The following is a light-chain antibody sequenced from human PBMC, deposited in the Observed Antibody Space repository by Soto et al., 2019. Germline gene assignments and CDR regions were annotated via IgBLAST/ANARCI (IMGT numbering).Light chain of an antibody. J-gene: IGKJ1*01. V-gene: IGKV1-5*03. Sequence: DIQMTQSPSPLSASVGDRVILTCRASQSISTWLAWYQQKAGKAPKLLIYKASSLESGVPSRFSGSGSGTEFTLTISSLQPDDVATYYCQHDNSYPWTFGQGTKVEIK. CDR2: KAS. CDR3: QHDNSYPWT. CDR1: QSISTW.